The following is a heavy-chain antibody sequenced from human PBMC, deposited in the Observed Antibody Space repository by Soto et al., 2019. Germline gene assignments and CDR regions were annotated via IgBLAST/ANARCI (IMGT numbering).Heavy chain of an antibody. CDR1: GYSFTSYW. V-gene: IGHV5-51*01. CDR3: ARLGEVAALYYYGMDV. Sequence: GESLKISCKGSGYSFTSYWIGWVRQMPGKGLEWMGIIYPGDSDTRYSPSFQGQVTISADKSISTAYLQWSSLKASDTAMYYCARLGEVAALYYYGMDVWGQGTTVTAP. CDR2: IYPGDSDT. D-gene: IGHD6-6*01. J-gene: IGHJ6*02.